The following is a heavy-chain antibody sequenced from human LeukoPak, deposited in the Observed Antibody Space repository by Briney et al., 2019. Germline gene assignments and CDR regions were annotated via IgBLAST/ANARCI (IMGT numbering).Heavy chain of an antibody. CDR2: ISSSSSYI. J-gene: IGHJ4*02. CDR1: GFTFSSYS. V-gene: IGHV3-21*01. CDR3: AKKYSTSAPSFDY. D-gene: IGHD5-18*01. Sequence: GGSLRLSCAASGFTFSSYSMNWVRQAPGKGLEWVSSISSSSSYIYYADSVKGRFTISRDNAKNSLYLQMNSLRAEDTAVYYCAKKYSTSAPSFDYWGQGTLVTVSS.